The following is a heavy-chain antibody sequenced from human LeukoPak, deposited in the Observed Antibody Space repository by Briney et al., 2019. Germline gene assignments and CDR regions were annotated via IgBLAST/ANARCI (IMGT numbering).Heavy chain of an antibody. Sequence: GGSLRLSCAASGFTFSTYWMHWVRQAPGKGLVWVSRINSDGSSTRYADSVEGRFTISRDNAKNTLYLQMNSLRAEDTAVYYCARDLRTTGAFDIWGQGTMVTVSS. CDR1: GFTFSTYW. D-gene: IGHD4-17*01. CDR3: ARDLRTTGAFDI. J-gene: IGHJ3*02. V-gene: IGHV3-74*01. CDR2: INSDGSST.